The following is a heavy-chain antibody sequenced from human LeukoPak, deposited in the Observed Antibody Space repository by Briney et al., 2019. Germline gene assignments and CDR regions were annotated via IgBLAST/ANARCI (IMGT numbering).Heavy chain of an antibody. J-gene: IGHJ3*02. CDR1: GGSISSYY. D-gene: IGHD3-22*01. V-gene: IGHV4-59*01. Sequence: SETLSPTCTVSGGSISSYYWSWIRQPPGKGLEWMGYIYYSGSTNYNPSLKSRVTISVGTSKNQFSLKLSSVTAADTAVYYCASRYNYDSSGYYGDDAFDIWGQGTMVTVSS. CDR2: IYYSGST. CDR3: ASRYNYDSSGYYGDDAFDI.